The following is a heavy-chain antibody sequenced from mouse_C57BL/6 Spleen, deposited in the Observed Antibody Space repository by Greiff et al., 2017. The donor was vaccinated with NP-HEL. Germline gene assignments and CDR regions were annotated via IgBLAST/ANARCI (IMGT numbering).Heavy chain of an antibody. J-gene: IGHJ2*01. V-gene: IGHV1-26*01. CDR3: ARGLLLDY. CDR1: GYTFTDYY. CDR2: INPNNGGT. D-gene: IGHD1-1*01. Sequence: EVKLMESGPELVKPGASVKISCKASGYTFTDYYMNWVKQSHGKSLEWIGDINPNNGGTSYNQKFKGKATLTVDKSSSTAYMELRSLTSEDSAVYYCARGLLLDYWGQGTTLTVSS.